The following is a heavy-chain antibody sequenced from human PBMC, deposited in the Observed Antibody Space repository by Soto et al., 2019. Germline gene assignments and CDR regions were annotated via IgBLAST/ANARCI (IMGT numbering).Heavy chain of an antibody. CDR1: GGSISSYC. V-gene: IGHV4-59*08. CDR2: IYYSGST. J-gene: IGHJ6*03. CDR3: ASYSNYNWYMDV. Sequence: SETLPITCTDSGGSISSYCWSWIRQPPGKGLEWIGYIYYSGSTNYNPSLKSRVTISVDTSKNQFSLKLSSVTAADTAVYYCASYSNYNWYMDVWGKGTTVTVSS. D-gene: IGHD4-4*01.